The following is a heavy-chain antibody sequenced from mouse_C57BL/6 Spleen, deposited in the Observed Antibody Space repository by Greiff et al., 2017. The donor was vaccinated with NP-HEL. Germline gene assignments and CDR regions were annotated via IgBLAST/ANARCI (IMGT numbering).Heavy chain of an antibody. J-gene: IGHJ4*01. D-gene: IGHD1-1*01. CDR2: INPSSGYT. CDR3: ARTPPPSTTVVSYYAMDY. V-gene: IGHV1-7*01. CDR1: GYTFTSYW. Sequence: VKLQESGAELAKPGASVKLSCKASGYTFTSYWMHWVKQRPGQGLEWIGYINPSSGYTKYNQKFKDKATLTADTSSSTAYRQLSSLTYEDSAVYYCARTPPPSTTVVSYYAMDYWGQGTSVTVSS.